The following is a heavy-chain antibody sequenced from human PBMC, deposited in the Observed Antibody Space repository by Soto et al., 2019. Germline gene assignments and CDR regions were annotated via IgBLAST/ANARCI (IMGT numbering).Heavy chain of an antibody. J-gene: IGHJ6*04. CDR2: INHSGST. CDR3: ARGRTIFGVVTPGLDV. Sequence: SETLSLTCAVYGGSFSGYYWSRIRQPPGKGLEWIGEINHSGSTNYNPSLKSRVTISVDTSKNQFSLKLSSVTAADTAVYYCARGRTIFGVVTPGLDVWGKGTTVTVS. D-gene: IGHD3-3*01. CDR1: GGSFSGYY. V-gene: IGHV4-34*01.